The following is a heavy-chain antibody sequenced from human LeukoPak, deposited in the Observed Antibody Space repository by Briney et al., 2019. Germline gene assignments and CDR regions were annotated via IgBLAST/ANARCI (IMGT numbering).Heavy chain of an antibody. CDR1: GFTFSNYV. J-gene: IGHJ4*01. CDR2: ISGSSIRT. Sequence: PGGSLRHSCAASGFTFSNYVITWVPQAPGKGLEWVSTISGSSIRTYYADSVKGRFAISRDNSENTLYQQMNSLKAEDTAVYYCAKRAREARNSDFYYWGDGTLVTVSS. V-gene: IGHV3-23*01. CDR3: AKRAREARNSDFYY. D-gene: IGHD1-26*01.